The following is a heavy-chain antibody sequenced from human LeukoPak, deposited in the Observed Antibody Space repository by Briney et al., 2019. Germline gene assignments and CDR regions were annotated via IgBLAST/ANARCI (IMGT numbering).Heavy chain of an antibody. CDR2: ISSSGSTI. Sequence: GGSLRLSCAASGFTFSSYEMSWVRQAPGKGLEWVSYISSSGSTIYYADSVKGRFTISRDNAKNSLYLQMNSLRAEDTAVYYCAGRINWVYFDYWGQGTLVTVSS. D-gene: IGHD2/OR15-2a*01. CDR3: AGRINWVYFDY. V-gene: IGHV3-48*03. J-gene: IGHJ4*02. CDR1: GFTFSSYE.